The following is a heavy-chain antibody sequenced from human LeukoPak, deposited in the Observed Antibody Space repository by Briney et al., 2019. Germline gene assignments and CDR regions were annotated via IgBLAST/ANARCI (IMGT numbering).Heavy chain of an antibody. CDR1: GFTFSSYA. V-gene: IGHV3-23*01. CDR3: ARSGRYYYDSSAPGDY. D-gene: IGHD3-22*01. Sequence: GGSLRLSCAASGFTFSSYAMSWVRQAPGKGLEWVSAISGSGGSTYYADSVKGRFTISRDNSKNTLYLQMNSLRAEDTAVYYCARSGRYYYDSSAPGDYWGQGTLVTVSS. J-gene: IGHJ4*02. CDR2: ISGSGGST.